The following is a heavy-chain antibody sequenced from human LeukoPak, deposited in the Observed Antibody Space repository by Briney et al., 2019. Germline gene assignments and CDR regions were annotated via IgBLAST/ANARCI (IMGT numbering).Heavy chain of an antibody. Sequence: PSETLSLTCGVSGYSISSGYHWGWIRQPPGKGLEWLGNVFQSGSTYYNPSLKSRVTISVDTSKNQFSLKLSSVTAADTAVYYCARAYTYYYDSSGYYFGYNWFDPWGQGTLVTVSS. CDR3: ARAYTYYYDSSGYYFGYNWFDP. J-gene: IGHJ5*02. CDR2: VFQSGST. D-gene: IGHD3-22*01. V-gene: IGHV4-38-2*01. CDR1: GYSISSGYH.